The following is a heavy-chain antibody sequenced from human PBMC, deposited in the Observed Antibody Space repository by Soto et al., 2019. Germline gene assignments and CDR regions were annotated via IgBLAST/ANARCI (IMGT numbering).Heavy chain of an antibody. CDR2: IYYSGST. CDR1: GGSISSGGYY. Sequence: SETLSLTCTVSGGSISSGGYYWSWIRQHPGKGLEWIGYIYYSGSTYYNPSLKSRVTISVDTSKNQSSLKLSSVTAADTAVYYCARARVVPAAIVRYYYYGMDVWGQGTTVTVSS. V-gene: IGHV4-31*03. CDR3: ARARVVPAAIVRYYYYGMDV. D-gene: IGHD2-2*01. J-gene: IGHJ6*02.